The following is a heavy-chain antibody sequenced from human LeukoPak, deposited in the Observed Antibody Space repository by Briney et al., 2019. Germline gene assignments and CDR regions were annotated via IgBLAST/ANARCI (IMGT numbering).Heavy chain of an antibody. CDR2: ISSSSSTI. CDR1: GFTFSSYS. J-gene: IGHJ3*02. Sequence: GGSLRLSCAASGFTFSSYSMNWVRQAPGKGLEWVSYISSSSSTIYYADSMKGRFTISRDNAKNSLYLQMNSLRAEDTAVYYCAKGRQVDTIHDVFDIWGQGTTVTVSS. D-gene: IGHD2-21*01. V-gene: IGHV3-48*04. CDR3: AKGRQVDTIHDVFDI.